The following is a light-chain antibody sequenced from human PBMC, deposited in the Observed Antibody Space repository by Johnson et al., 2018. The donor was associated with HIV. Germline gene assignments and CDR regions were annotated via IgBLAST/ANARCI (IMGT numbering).Light chain of an antibody. V-gene: IGLV1-51*01. CDR1: NSNIGNNY. CDR2: DNN. J-gene: IGLJ1*01. CDR3: ATWDSSLSTYV. Sequence: QSVLTQPPSVSAAPGQKVTISCSGSNSNIGNNYVSWYQQLPGTAPKLLIYDNNKRPSGIPDRFSGSKSGTSATLGITGLQTGDEADYCCATWDSSLSTYVFGTGTKVTVL.